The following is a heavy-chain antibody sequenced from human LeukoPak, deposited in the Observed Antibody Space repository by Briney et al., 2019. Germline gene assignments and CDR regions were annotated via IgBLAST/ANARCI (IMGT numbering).Heavy chain of an antibody. Sequence: PSETLSLTCTVSGYSISSGYNWGWIRQPPGKGLEWIGSIYHSGSTYYNPSLKSRVTISVDTSKNQFSLKLSSVTAADTAVYYCARVGPADYWGQGTLVTVSS. V-gene: IGHV4-38-2*02. CDR1: GYSISSGYN. D-gene: IGHD3-16*01. CDR2: IYHSGST. J-gene: IGHJ4*02. CDR3: ARVGPADY.